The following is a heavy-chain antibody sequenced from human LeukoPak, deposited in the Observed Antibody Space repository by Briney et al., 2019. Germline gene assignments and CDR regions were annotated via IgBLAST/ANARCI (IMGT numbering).Heavy chain of an antibody. Sequence: ASVKVSCKASGYTFTSYGISWVRQAPGQGLEWMGWIGAYNGNTNYAQKLQGRVTMTTDTSTSTAYMELRSLRSDDTAVYYCAREHRGITGPRDAFDIWGQGTMVTVSS. D-gene: IGHD1-20*01. CDR1: GYTFTSYG. CDR3: AREHRGITGPRDAFDI. V-gene: IGHV1-18*01. CDR2: IGAYNGNT. J-gene: IGHJ3*02.